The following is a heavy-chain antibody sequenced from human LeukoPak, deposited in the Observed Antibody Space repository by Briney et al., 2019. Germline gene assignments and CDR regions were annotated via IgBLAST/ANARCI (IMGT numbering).Heavy chain of an antibody. J-gene: IGHJ4*02. CDR1: GFTFGSYA. CDR3: AKLNGGSCSSVYDY. CDR2: ISGGGGTT. D-gene: IGHD2-15*01. Sequence: GRSLTLSCAASGFTFGSYAMSWVRQAPGKGLEWVSVISGGGGTTYYADSVKGRFTISRDNSKNTLYLQMNSLRAEDTAIYYCAKLNGGSCSSVYDYWGQGTLVTVSS. V-gene: IGHV3-23*01.